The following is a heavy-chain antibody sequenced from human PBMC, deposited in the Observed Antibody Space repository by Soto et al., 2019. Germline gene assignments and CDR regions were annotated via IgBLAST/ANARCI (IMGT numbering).Heavy chain of an antibody. V-gene: IGHV1-18*01. J-gene: IGHJ4*02. CDR2: ISPSNDNS. CDR3: SREGGNTGTSDY. D-gene: IGHD1-7*01. Sequence: QVQMVQSGAEVKKPGTSVKVSCKASGYAFINYAVTWVRQAPGEGLEWMGWISPSNDNSYSAKKIKDRVTMSTETSSNTAYMERRRLTSDDTAVYYCSREGGNTGTSDYWGQGTLVTVSS. CDR1: GYAFINYA.